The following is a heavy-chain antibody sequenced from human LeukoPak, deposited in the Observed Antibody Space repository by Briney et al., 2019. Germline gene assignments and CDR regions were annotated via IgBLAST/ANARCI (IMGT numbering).Heavy chain of an antibody. CDR2: IYYSGST. CDR1: GGSISSSTYY. V-gene: IGHV4-39*07. D-gene: IGHD3-10*01. Sequence: SETLSLTCTVSGGSISSSTYYWGWIRQPPGKGLEWIGSIYYSGSTYYNPFLKSRVTISVDTSKNQFSLKLSSVTTADTAVYYCARGRGEGRGISMVRGVRAPSYNWFDPWGHGTLVTVSS. CDR3: ARGRGEGRGISMVRGVRAPSYNWFDP. J-gene: IGHJ5*02.